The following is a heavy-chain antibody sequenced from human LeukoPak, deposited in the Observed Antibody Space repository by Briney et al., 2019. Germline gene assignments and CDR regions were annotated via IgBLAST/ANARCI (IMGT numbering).Heavy chain of an antibody. Sequence: SGGSLRLSCAASGFSFSSYAMSWVRQAPGKGLEWVSTIGDSGDRTYYADSVKGRLTISRDNSKNTMYLQMNNLRAEDTALYYCAKLRYAHGSFYGMDVWGRGTTVTVSS. D-gene: IGHD3-16*01. V-gene: IGHV3-23*01. J-gene: IGHJ6*02. CDR3: AKLRYAHGSFYGMDV. CDR2: IGDSGDRT. CDR1: GFSFSSYA.